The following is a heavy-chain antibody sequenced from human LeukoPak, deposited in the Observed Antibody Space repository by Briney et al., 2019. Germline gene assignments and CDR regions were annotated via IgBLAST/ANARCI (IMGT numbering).Heavy chain of an antibody. CDR2: VNHGGST. D-gene: IGHD1-26*01. J-gene: IGHJ4*02. V-gene: IGHV4-34*01. CDR1: GGSFSGYS. CDR3: ARSGSGWELLGY. Sequence: PSETLSLTCAFYGGSFSGYSWSWIRQSPGKGLEWIGVVNHGGSTSYNPSLKSRVTISVDTSKNQFSLKLSSVTAADTAVYYCARSGSGWELLGYWGQGTLVTVSS.